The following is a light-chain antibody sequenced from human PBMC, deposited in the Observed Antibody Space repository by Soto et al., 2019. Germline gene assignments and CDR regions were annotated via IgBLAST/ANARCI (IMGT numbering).Light chain of an antibody. CDR1: QGISSY. Sequence: IQLTQSPSSLSASVGDRVTITCRASQGISSYLAWYQQKPGKAPKLLIYAASTLQSGVPSRFSGSGSGTDFTLTISNLEPEDFAVYYCQHRSNWPVITFGQGTRLEIK. CDR2: AAS. CDR3: QHRSNWPVIT. V-gene: IGKV1-9*01. J-gene: IGKJ5*01.